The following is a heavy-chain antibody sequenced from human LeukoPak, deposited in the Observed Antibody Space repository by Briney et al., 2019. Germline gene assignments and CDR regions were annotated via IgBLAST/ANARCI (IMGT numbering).Heavy chain of an antibody. CDR3: ARDLREGVVVVTLFDC. Sequence: GGSLRLSCAASGFTFSSYSMNWVRQAPGKGLEWVSYISSSSSTIYYADSVKGRFTISRDNAKNSLYLQMNSLRAEDTAVYYCARDLREGVVVVTLFDCWGQGTLVTVSS. V-gene: IGHV3-48*04. CDR1: GFTFSSYS. J-gene: IGHJ5*01. CDR2: ISSSSSTI. D-gene: IGHD3-22*01.